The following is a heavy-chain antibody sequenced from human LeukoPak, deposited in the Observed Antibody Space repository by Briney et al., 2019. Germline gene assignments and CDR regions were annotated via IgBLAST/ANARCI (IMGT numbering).Heavy chain of an antibody. CDR2: ISGSGGST. Sequence: SGGSLRLSCAASGFIFSDHYMDWVRQAPGKGLEWVSAISGSGGSTYYADSVKGRFTISRDNSKNTLYLQMNSLKTEDTAVYYCAAVDFDYWGQGTLVTVSS. V-gene: IGHV3-23*01. D-gene: IGHD4-23*01. CDR1: GFIFSDHY. CDR3: AAVDFDY. J-gene: IGHJ4*02.